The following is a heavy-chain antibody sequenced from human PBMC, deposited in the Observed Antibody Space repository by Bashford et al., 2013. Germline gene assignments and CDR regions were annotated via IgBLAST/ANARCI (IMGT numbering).Heavy chain of an antibody. D-gene: IGHD2-15*01. Sequence: VRQAPGKGLEWVAVIWYDGSNKYYADSVKGRFTISRDNAKNSLYLQMNSLRDEDTALYYCVREISATLNFDYWGQGTLVTVSS. CDR3: VREISATLNFDY. CDR2: IWYDGSNK. V-gene: IGHV3-33*01. J-gene: IGHJ4*02.